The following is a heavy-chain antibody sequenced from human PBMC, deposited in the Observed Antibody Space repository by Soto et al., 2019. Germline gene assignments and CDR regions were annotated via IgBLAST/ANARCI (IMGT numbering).Heavy chain of an antibody. CDR2: ISSDGSHE. CDR1: GFSFNRFA. Sequence: GGSLRLSCAASGFSFNRFATHWVRQSPGKGLEWVALISSDGSHEMYADSVKGRFTISGENSKNRLYLQMNNLRVEDTALYFSAKDRVLVGSVVISTYYVDVWGRCTLVTVSS. D-gene: IGHD3-22*01. V-gene: IGHV3-30*18. J-gene: IGHJ1*01. CDR3: AKDRVLVGSVVISTYYVDV.